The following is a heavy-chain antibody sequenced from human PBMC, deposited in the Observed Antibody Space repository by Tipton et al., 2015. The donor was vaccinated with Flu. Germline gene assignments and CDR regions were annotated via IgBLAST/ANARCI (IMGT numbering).Heavy chain of an antibody. CDR2: IKQDGSQK. J-gene: IGHJ3*02. CDR3: ARVPEWLGYGLDI. V-gene: IGHV3-7*03. Sequence: SLRLSCAASGFTSSLYWMTWVRQAPGKGLEWVASIKQDGSQKYYLDSVKGRFTISRDNAKSSLYLQMNSLRAEDTAVYYCARVPEWLGYGLDIWGQGTLVTVSP. CDR1: GFTSSLYW. D-gene: IGHD3-3*01.